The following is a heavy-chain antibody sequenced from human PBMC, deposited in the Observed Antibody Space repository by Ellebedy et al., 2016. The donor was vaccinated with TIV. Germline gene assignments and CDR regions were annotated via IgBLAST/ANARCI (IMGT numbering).Heavy chain of an antibody. CDR3: ARVSGCSGGSCGGYYYYGMDV. CDR2: ISSSSSYI. D-gene: IGHD2-15*01. CDR1: GFTFSSYS. Sequence: PGGSLRLSCAASGFTFSSYSMNWVRQAPGKGLEWVSSISSSSSYIYYADSVKGRFTISRDNAKNSLYLQMNSLRAEDTAVYYCARVSGCSGGSCGGYYYYGMDVWGQGTTVTVSS. J-gene: IGHJ6*02. V-gene: IGHV3-21*01.